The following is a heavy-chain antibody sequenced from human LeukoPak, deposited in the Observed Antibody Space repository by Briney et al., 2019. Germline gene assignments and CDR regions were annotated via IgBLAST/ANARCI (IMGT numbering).Heavy chain of an antibody. J-gene: IGHJ4*02. Sequence: ASVKVSCEASGYSFTTYGITWVRQAPGQGLEWMGWISTYYGNTNYAQRLQGRDTMTKDRSTNTAYLELGSLPSDDQPVHCFVRDGADCSGGNCNWGQGT. V-gene: IGHV1-18*01. CDR1: GYSFTTYG. CDR2: ISTYYGNT. CDR3: VRDGADCSGGNCN. D-gene: IGHD2-15*01.